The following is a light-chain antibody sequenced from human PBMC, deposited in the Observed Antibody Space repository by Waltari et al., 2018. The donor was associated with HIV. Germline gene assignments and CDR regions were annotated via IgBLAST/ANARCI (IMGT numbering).Light chain of an antibody. J-gene: IGLJ2*01. V-gene: IGLV2-23*01. CDR1: SSDVGGYNY. Sequence: QSALTPPASVSGSHGQSITISCTGTSSDVGGYNYVSWYQQHPGKAPKLIIYEGIKRPSGVSNRISGSKSANTASLTISGLQAEDEADYYCCSYGGSSNWLFGGGTKLTVL. CDR2: EGI. CDR3: CSYGGSSNWL.